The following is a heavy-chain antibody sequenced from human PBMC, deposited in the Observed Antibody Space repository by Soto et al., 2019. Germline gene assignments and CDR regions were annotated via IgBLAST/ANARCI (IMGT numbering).Heavy chain of an antibody. CDR2: IIPSFGTA. V-gene: IGHV1-69*01. Sequence: QVQLVQSGAEVKKPGCSVKVSCKASGCTFSSYAISWVRQAPGQGLEWMGGIIPSFGTANYAQKFQSRVTITADESTSKANMEMSRVRSVYTAVYACARVTIFRVVTEITDYWGQGTLVTVSS. D-gene: IGHD3-3*01. J-gene: IGHJ4*02. CDR3: ARVTIFRVVTEITDY. CDR1: GCTFSSYA.